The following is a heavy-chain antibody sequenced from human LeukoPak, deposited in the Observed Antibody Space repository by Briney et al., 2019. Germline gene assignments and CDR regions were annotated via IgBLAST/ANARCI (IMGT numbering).Heavy chain of an antibody. CDR2: IKQDGSEK. CDR3: ARDGVTMVRGVINSNTKWFDP. CDR1: GFTFSSYW. Sequence: GGSLRLSCAASGFTFSSYWMSWVRQAPGKGLEWVANIKQDGSEKYYVDSVKSRFTISRDNAKNSLYLQMNSLRAEDTAVYYRARDGVTMVRGVINSNTKWFDPWGQGTLVTVSS. V-gene: IGHV3-7*04. J-gene: IGHJ5*02. D-gene: IGHD3-10*01.